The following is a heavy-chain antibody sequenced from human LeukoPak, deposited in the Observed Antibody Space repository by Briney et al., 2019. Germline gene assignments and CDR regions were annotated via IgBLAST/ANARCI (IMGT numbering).Heavy chain of an antibody. V-gene: IGHV1-69*13. D-gene: IGHD2-2*01. J-gene: IGHJ4*02. CDR3: ARDLTCSSTSCRDY. CDR1: GYTFTSYD. Sequence: SVKVSCKASGYTFTSYDINWVRQAPGQGLEWMGGIIPIFGTANYAQKFQGRVTITADESTSTAYMELSSLRSGDTAVYYCARDLTCSSTSCRDYWGQGTLVTVSS. CDR2: IIPIFGTA.